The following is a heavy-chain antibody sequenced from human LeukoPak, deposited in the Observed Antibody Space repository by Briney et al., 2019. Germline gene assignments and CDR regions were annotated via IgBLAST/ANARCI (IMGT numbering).Heavy chain of an antibody. J-gene: IGHJ3*02. CDR1: GFTFRSYS. D-gene: IGHD3-22*01. CDR3: ATTIPYYDSSGRKTQVAFDI. V-gene: IGHV3-48*01. Sequence: GGSLRLSCAASGFTFRSYSMNWVRQAPGKGLEWVSYISSGSGTIYYADSVKGRFTISRDNAKNSLYLQMNSLTTEDTAVYYCATTIPYYDSSGRKTQVAFDIWGQGTMVTVSS. CDR2: ISSGSGTI.